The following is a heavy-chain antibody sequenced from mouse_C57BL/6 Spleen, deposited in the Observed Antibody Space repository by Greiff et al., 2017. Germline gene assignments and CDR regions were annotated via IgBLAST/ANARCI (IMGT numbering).Heavy chain of an antibody. D-gene: IGHD2-4*01. Sequence: QVQLQQSGAELVRPGASVTLSCKASGYTFTDYEMHWVKQTPVHGLEWIGAIDPETGGSAYNQKFKGKAILTADKSSSTAYMELRSLTSEDSGVYCCTGDYLFAYWGQGTRVTVSA. CDR2: IDPETGGS. J-gene: IGHJ3*01. V-gene: IGHV1-15*01. CDR3: TGDYLFAY. CDR1: GYTFTDYE.